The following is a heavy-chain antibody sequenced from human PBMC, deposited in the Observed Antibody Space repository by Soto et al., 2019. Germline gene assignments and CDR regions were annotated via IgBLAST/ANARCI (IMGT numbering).Heavy chain of an antibody. CDR2: ISYNENSK. J-gene: IGHJ4*02. Sequence: LRLSCVASGFTFSSYGMHWVRQAPGKGLEWVAVISYNENSKYYADSVKGRFTISRDNSKNTLYVQMSSLRPEDTAVYYCARGGLEQWLAQDHWGQGTLVTVSS. V-gene: IGHV3-30*03. CDR3: ARGGLEQWLAQDH. CDR1: GFTFSSYG. D-gene: IGHD6-19*01.